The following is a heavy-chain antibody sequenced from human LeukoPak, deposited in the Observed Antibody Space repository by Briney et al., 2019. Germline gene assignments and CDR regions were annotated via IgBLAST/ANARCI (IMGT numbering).Heavy chain of an antibody. D-gene: IGHD1-7*01. J-gene: IGHJ6*02. CDR2: INHSGST. CDR1: GGSFSGYY. CDR3: ARDYGTYGMDV. V-gene: IGHV4-34*01. Sequence: SETLSLTCAVYGGSFSGYYWSWIRQPPGKGLEWIGEINHSGSTNYNPSLKSRVTISVDTSKNQFSLKLSSVTAADTAVYYCARDYGTYGMDVWGQGTTVTVSS.